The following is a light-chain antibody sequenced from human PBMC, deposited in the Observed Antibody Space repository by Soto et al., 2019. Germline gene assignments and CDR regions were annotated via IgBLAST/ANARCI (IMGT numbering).Light chain of an antibody. Sequence: NFMLTQPHSVSESPGKTVTISCTRSSGSIASNYVQWYQQRPGSAPTTVIYEDNQRPSGVPDRFSGSFDSSSNSASLTISGLNTEDEADYYCQPYDSSSLVFGGGTKLTVL. CDR1: SGSIASNY. J-gene: IGLJ2*01. CDR3: QPYDSSSLV. V-gene: IGLV6-57*04. CDR2: EDN.